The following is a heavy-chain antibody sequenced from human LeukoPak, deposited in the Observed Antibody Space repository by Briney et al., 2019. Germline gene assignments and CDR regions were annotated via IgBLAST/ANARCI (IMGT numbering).Heavy chain of an antibody. V-gene: IGHV3-7*01. CDR1: GFTFSSYW. J-gene: IGHJ4*02. D-gene: IGHD3-22*01. CDR2: IKQDGSEK. Sequence: GGSLRLSCAASGFTFSSYWMSWVRQAPGKGLEWVANIKQDGSEKYYVDSVKGRFTTSRDNAKNSLYLQMNSLRAEDTAVYYCARQPDYYDSSGYYDYWGQGTLVTVSS. CDR3: ARQPDYYDSSGYYDY.